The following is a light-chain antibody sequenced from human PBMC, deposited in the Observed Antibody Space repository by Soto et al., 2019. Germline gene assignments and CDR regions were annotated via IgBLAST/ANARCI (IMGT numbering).Light chain of an antibody. CDR1: SSNIGAGYD. V-gene: IGLV1-40*01. CDR3: QSYDSSQSGSSHV. Sequence: QSVLTQPPSVSGAPGQRVTISCTGSSSNIGAGYDVHWYQQLPGTAPKLLIYGNSNRPSGVPDRFSGSKSGTSASLAITGLQAEDEADYYCQSYDSSQSGSSHVFGPGTKVTVL. J-gene: IGLJ1*01. CDR2: GNS.